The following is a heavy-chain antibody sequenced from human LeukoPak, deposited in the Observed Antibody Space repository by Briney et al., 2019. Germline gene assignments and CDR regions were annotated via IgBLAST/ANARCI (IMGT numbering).Heavy chain of an antibody. CDR3: ARDQGYISFDP. CDR2: INPNSGGT. Sequence: ASVKVSCKASGYTFTAYYMHWVRQAPGQGLEWMGRINPNSGGTDYAQKFQGRVTMTRDTSITTAYMELSSLISDDIAVYYCARDQGYISFDPWGQGTLVTVSS. D-gene: IGHD6-19*01. CDR1: GYTFTAYY. J-gene: IGHJ5*02. V-gene: IGHV1-2*06.